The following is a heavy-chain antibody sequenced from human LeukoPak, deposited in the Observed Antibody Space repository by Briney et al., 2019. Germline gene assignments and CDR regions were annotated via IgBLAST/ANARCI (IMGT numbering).Heavy chain of an antibody. J-gene: IGHJ4*02. D-gene: IGHD4-23*01. Sequence: ASVKVSCKASGYTFTGYYMHWVRQAPGQGLEWMGWINPNSGGTNYAQKFQGRVTMTRDTSISTAYMELSRLRSDDTAVYYCARDPDYGGNFPSDYWGQGTLVTVSS. CDR1: GYTFTGYY. CDR3: ARDPDYGGNFPSDY. V-gene: IGHV1-2*02. CDR2: INPNSGGT.